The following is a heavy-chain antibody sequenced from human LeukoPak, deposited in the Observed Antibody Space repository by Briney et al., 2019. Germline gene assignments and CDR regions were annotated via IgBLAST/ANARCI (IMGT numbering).Heavy chain of an antibody. D-gene: IGHD3-22*01. CDR3: ARAGGNLYYYDSSGYYYDYFDF. V-gene: IGHV3-66*01. CDR2: VYSGGST. CDR1: GFTVSSSY. Sequence: SGGSLRLSCAASGFTVSSSYMNWVRQAPGKGLEWVSVVYSGGSTYYADSVKGRFTISRDNSKNTLYFQMNSLRAEDTAVYYCARAGGNLYYYDSSGYYYDYFDFWGQGSLVTVSS. J-gene: IGHJ4*02.